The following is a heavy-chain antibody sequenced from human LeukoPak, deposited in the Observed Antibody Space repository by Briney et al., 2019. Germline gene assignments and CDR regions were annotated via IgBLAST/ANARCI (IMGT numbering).Heavy chain of an antibody. Sequence: GGSLRLSCAASGFTFSSYEMNWVRQAPGKGLEWVSYISSSGSTIYYADSVKGRFTISRDNAKNSLYLQMNSLRAEDTAVYYCARVAYDYVWGSYPLYFDYWGQETLVTVSS. V-gene: IGHV3-48*03. CDR2: ISSSGSTI. J-gene: IGHJ4*02. CDR1: GFTFSSYE. D-gene: IGHD3-16*02. CDR3: ARVAYDYVWGSYPLYFDY.